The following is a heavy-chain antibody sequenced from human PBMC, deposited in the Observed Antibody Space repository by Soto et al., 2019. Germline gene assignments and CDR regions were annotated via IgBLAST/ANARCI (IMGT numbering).Heavy chain of an antibody. CDR3: ATTIVGFAFDY. CDR1: GFTFSNYN. V-gene: IGHV3-48*02. D-gene: IGHD1-26*01. CDR2: ISSSSSTI. J-gene: IGHJ4*02. Sequence: HPGGSLRLSCAASGFTFSNYNMNWVRQAPGKGLEWVSYISSSSSTIYYADSVKGRFTISRDNAKNSLYLQMNSLREEDTAIYYCATTIVGFAFDYWGQGTQVTVSS.